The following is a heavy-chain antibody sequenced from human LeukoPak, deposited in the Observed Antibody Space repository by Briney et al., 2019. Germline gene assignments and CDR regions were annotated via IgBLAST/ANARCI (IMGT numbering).Heavy chain of an antibody. CDR3: ARAGGRFLEWPFDY. J-gene: IGHJ4*02. Sequence: SQTLSLTCTVSGGSISSGGYYWSWIRQPPGKGLEWIGYIHLSGSTYYNPSLKSRVTISVDRSKNQFSLKLSSVTAADTAVYYCARAGGRFLEWPFDYWGQGTLVTVSS. V-gene: IGHV4-30-2*01. CDR2: IHLSGST. CDR1: GGSISSGGYY. D-gene: IGHD3-3*01.